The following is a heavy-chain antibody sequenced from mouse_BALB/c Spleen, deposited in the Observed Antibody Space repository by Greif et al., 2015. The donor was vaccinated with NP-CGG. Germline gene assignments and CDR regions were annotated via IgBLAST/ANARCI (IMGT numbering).Heavy chain of an antibody. Sequence: QVQLQQPGSVLVRPGASAKLSCKASGYTFTSSWMHWAKQRPGQGLEWIGEIHPNSGNTNYNEKFKGKATLTVDTSSSTAYVDLSSLTSEDSAVYYCARDWYFDYWGQGTTLTVSS. D-gene: IGHD4-1*01. V-gene: IGHV1S130*01. CDR3: ARDWYFDY. CDR2: IHPNSGNT. J-gene: IGHJ2*01. CDR1: GYTFTSSW.